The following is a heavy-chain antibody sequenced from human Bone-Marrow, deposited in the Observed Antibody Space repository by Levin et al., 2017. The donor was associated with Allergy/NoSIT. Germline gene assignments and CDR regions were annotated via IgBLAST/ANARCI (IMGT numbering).Heavy chain of an antibody. CDR3: AKRPGPIDY. CDR2: ISGSGADT. CDR1: GFTFNNYA. V-gene: IGHV3-23*01. Sequence: GGSLRLSCAASGFTFNNYAMSWVRQAPGTGLEWLSGISGSGADTNYADSVKGRFTISRDNSKSTLYLQMNSLRADDTAVYYCAKRPGPIDYWGQGILVTVSS. J-gene: IGHJ4*02. D-gene: IGHD6-25*01.